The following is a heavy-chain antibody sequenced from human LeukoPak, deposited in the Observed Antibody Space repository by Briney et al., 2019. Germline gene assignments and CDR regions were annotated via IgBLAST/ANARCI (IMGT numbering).Heavy chain of an antibody. CDR2: INHSGST. CDR1: GGSFSGYY. D-gene: IGHD5-18*01. V-gene: IGHV4-34*01. CDR3: ARRKLWSGRGGRFDP. Sequence: SETLSLTCAVYGGSFSGYYWSWIRQPPGKGLEWIGEINHSGSTNYNPSLRSRVTISVDTSKNQFSLKLSSVTAADTAVYYCARRKLWSGRGGRFDPWGQGTLVTVSS. J-gene: IGHJ5*02.